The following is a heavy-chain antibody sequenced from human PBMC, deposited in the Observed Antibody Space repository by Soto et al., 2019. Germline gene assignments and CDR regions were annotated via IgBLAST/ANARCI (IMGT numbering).Heavy chain of an antibody. Sequence: SVKVSCKSSGFDFGSFGIQFLRQTRGRGLEWIGWIVVVSGSTNYARQFQGRVAISRDMSSSTAYLDLYDLKSDDTAVYFCSADHPHMAMGWPVWGQGTTVTVSS. J-gene: IGHJ6*02. V-gene: IGHV1-58*02. CDR3: SADHPHMAMGWPV. CDR2: IVVVSGST. CDR1: GFDFGSFG. D-gene: IGHD1-26*01.